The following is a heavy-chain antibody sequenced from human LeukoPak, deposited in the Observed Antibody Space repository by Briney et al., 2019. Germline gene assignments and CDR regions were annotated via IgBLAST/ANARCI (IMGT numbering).Heavy chain of an antibody. D-gene: IGHD3-3*01. CDR1: GYTFTSYD. Sequence: ASVKVSCRASGYTFTSYDINWVRQAPGQGLEWMGWMNPNNGNTGYAQKFKDRVILTRNTSTKTAYMELSSLRFEDTAVYYCARGQVGVGRLSTFGVVHPTWFDPWGQGTLVTVS. V-gene: IGHV1-8*01. CDR2: MNPNNGNT. CDR3: ARGQVGVGRLSTFGVVHPTWFDP. J-gene: IGHJ5*02.